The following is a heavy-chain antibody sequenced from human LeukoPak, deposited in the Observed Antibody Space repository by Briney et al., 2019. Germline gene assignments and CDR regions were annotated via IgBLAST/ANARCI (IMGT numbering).Heavy chain of an antibody. Sequence: GGSLRLSCAASGFTFSSYGMHWVRQAPGKGLEWVAVIWYDGSNKYYADSVKGRFTISRDNSKNTLCLQMNSLRAEDTAVYYCARGYYYYYGMDVWGQGTTVTVSS. CDR3: ARGYYYYYGMDV. CDR2: IWYDGSNK. V-gene: IGHV3-33*01. J-gene: IGHJ6*02. CDR1: GFTFSSYG.